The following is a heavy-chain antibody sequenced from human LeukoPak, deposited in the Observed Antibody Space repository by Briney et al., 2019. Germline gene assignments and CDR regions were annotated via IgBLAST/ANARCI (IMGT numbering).Heavy chain of an antibody. CDR3: ARRARDPEDDFWSGGKDEYYFDY. CDR1: GYKFTSYW. J-gene: IGHJ4*02. D-gene: IGHD3-3*01. Sequence: GESLKISCTGSGYKFTSYWIGWVRQMPGKRLEWMGIIYPGDSDTRYSPSFQGQVTMSADKSIKTSYLQWSSLKASDTAIYYCARRARDPEDDFWSGGKDEYYFDYWGQGTLVTVSS. CDR2: IYPGDSDT. V-gene: IGHV5-51*01.